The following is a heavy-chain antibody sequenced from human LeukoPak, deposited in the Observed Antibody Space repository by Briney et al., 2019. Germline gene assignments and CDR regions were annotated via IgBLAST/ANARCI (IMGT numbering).Heavy chain of an antibody. J-gene: IGHJ4*02. Sequence: SETLSLTCTVSGGAISRSSFYWGWIRQPPGKGLEWIGSIYRSGNTYYNPSLKSRVTISVDTSKNQFSLRMTSVTAADTAVYYCGRESDGSGTSYAYWGQGTLVIVSS. CDR1: GGAISRSSFY. V-gene: IGHV4-39*07. D-gene: IGHD3-10*01. CDR2: IYRSGNT. CDR3: GRESDGSGTSYAY.